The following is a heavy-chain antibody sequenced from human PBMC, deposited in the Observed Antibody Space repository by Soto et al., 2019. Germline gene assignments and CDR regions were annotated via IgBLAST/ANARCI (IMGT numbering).Heavy chain of an antibody. CDR2: ISYDGSND. CDR3: ARQRPNYDIFTGPIYYYYCGMDV. J-gene: IGHJ6*02. D-gene: IGHD3-9*01. CDR1: GFSFSAFA. V-gene: IGHV3-30*04. Sequence: GGSLRLSCAASGFSFSAFAMQWVRQAPGKGLEWVAVISYDGSNDYYTDSVKGRFTVSRDSSKSTLDLQMNSLRPEDTAVYYCARQRPNYDIFTGPIYYYYCGMDVSGHGTTLTVSS.